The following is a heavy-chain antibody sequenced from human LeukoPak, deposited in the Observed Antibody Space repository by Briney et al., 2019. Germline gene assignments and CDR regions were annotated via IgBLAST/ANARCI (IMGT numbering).Heavy chain of an antibody. CDR2: IHYSGST. J-gene: IGHJ4*02. CDR3: ARGKSKFDY. CDR1: GDSISSYY. Sequence: SETLSLTCTVSGDSISSYYWSWFRQPPGKGLEWIGYIHYSGSTDYNPSLKSRVTISVDTSKNQFSLKLSSVTAADTAVYYCARGKSKFDYWGQGTLVTVSS. V-gene: IGHV4-59*08.